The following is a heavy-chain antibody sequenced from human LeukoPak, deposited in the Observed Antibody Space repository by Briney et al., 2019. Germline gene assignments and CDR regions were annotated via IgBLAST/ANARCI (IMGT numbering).Heavy chain of an antibody. CDR2: ISSEASMK. J-gene: IGHJ4*02. CDR1: GFTFSRYV. V-gene: IGHV3-30*04. CDR3: ARGNVHMVATIEDY. D-gene: IGHD5-12*01. Sequence: GRSLRLSCAASGFTFSRYVMHWVRQAPGKGLEWVAVISSEASMKDYADSVKGRFTVSRDNSKSTLYLEMTSLRAEDTALYYCARGNVHMVATIEDYWGQGTLVSVCS.